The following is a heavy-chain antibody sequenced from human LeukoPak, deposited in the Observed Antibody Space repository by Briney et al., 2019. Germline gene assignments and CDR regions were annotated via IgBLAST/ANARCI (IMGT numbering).Heavy chain of an antibody. CDR2: INPNSGGT. Sequence: VASVKVSCKASGYSFIVYYMHWVRQAPGQGLEWMGWINPNSGGTHYAQKFLGRVTMTRDTSISTAYMELNRLTSDDTAVYYCATRYGDYKASDYWGQGTLVTVSS. V-gene: IGHV1-2*02. D-gene: IGHD4-17*01. CDR1: GYSFIVYY. J-gene: IGHJ4*02. CDR3: ATRYGDYKASDY.